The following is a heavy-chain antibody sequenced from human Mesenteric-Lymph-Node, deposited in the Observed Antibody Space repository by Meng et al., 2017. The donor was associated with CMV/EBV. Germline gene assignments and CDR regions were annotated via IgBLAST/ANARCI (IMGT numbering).Heavy chain of an antibody. Sequence: GESLKISCAASGFTFSSYWMSWVRQAPGKGLEWVSSISSSSTYIYYADSVKGRFTISRDNAKNSLYLQMNSLRAEDTAVYYCARAPFTGLVGATTAYFDYWGQGTLVTVSS. CDR2: ISSSSTYI. D-gene: IGHD1-26*01. CDR3: ARAPFTGLVGATTAYFDY. CDR1: GFTFSSYW. J-gene: IGHJ4*02. V-gene: IGHV3-21*01.